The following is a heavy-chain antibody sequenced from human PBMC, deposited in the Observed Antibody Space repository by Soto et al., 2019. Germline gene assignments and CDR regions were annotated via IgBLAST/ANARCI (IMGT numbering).Heavy chain of an antibody. CDR2: ISASGSGT. V-gene: IGHV3-23*01. Sequence: GGSLRLSCAASGFTFTSYAMSWVRQAPGKGLEWVSIISASGSGTYHEDSVKGRFTISRDNSKNMLYLQMNSLRDEDTAVYYWARGGWSLYFDYWGQGTLVTVSS. CDR1: GFTFTSYA. J-gene: IGHJ4*02. CDR3: ARGGWSLYFDY. D-gene: IGHD6-19*01.